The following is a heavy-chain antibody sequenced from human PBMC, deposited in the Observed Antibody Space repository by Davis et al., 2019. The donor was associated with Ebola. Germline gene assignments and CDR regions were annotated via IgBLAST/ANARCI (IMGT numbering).Heavy chain of an antibody. CDR1: VITFSSYA. V-gene: IGHV3-30*04. CDR2: ISYDGSNK. Sequence: PGGSLRLSCTDSVITFSSYAMTWVRQAPGKGLEWVAVISYDGSNKYYADSVKGRFTISRDNSKNTLYLQMNSLRAEDTAVYYCAKDSVSVYSNILYNWFDPWGQGTLVTVSS. D-gene: IGHD4-11*01. J-gene: IGHJ5*02. CDR3: AKDSVSVYSNILYNWFDP.